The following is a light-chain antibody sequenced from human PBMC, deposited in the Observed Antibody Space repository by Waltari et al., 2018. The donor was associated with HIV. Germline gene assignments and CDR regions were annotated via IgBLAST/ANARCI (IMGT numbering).Light chain of an antibody. CDR3: LLSSGGTWL. CDR2: DTT. Sequence: QTVVTQDPSLTVSPGETVTPTCGPHTGKVTSGHTPYWLQQKPGQAPQTLIYDTTNKHSWTPARFSGSLLGGKAALTLSGAQPEDEADYYCLLSSGGTWLFGGGTKLTVL. J-gene: IGLJ2*01. V-gene: IGLV7-46*01. CDR1: TGKVTSGHT.